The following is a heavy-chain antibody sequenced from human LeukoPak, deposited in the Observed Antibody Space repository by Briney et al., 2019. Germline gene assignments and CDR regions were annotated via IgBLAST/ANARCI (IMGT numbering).Heavy chain of an antibody. V-gene: IGHV3-30*04. CDR2: ISYDGSNK. Sequence: GGSLRLSCAASGFTFSSYAMHWVRQAPGKGLEWVAVISYDGSNKYHADSVKGRFTISRDNSKNTLYLQMNSLRAEDTAVYYCAREVAVAGRGDFDYWGQGTLVTVSS. CDR3: AREVAVAGRGDFDY. D-gene: IGHD6-19*01. J-gene: IGHJ4*02. CDR1: GFTFSSYA.